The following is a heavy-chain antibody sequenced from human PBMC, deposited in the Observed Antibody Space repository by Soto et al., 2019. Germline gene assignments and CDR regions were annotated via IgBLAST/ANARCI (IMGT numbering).Heavy chain of an antibody. CDR1: GFTFNNYW. CDR3: ARDVPPLAYSSSALLELDY. J-gene: IGHJ4*02. D-gene: IGHD6-6*01. CDR2: LKEDGSDK. V-gene: IGHV3-7*01. Sequence: EVQLVESGGGLVQPGGSLRLSCVASGFTFNNYWMSWVRQAPGKGLEWVANLKEDGSDKYYVDSVEGRFTISRDNAKNSLYLQMNSLRAEDTAVYYCARDVPPLAYSSSALLELDYWGQGTLVNVSS.